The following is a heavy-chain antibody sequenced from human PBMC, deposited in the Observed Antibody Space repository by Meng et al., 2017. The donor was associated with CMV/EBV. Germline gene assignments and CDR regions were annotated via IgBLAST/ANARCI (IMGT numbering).Heavy chain of an antibody. Sequence: GGSLRLSCKGSGYSFTSYWIGWVRQMPGKGLEWMGIIYPGDSDTRYSPSFQGQVTISADKSISTAYLQWSSLKASDTAMYCCARVPHYGAPFDYWGQGTLVTVSS. J-gene: IGHJ4*02. CDR1: GYSFTSYW. V-gene: IGHV5-51*01. CDR2: IYPGDSDT. CDR3: ARVPHYGAPFDY. D-gene: IGHD3-16*01.